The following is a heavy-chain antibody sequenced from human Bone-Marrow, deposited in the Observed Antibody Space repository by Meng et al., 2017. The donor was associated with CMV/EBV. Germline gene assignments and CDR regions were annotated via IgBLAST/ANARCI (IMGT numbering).Heavy chain of an antibody. D-gene: IGHD6-19*01. J-gene: IGHJ2*01. CDR3: ARLGPWQWLVSPHWYFDL. V-gene: IGHV4-59*01. CDR1: GGSISSYY. CDR2: IYYSGST. Sequence: SETLSLTCTVSGGSISSYYWSWIRQPPGKGLEWIGYIYYSGSTNSNPSLKSRVTISVDTSKNQFSLKLSSVTAADTAVYYCARLGPWQWLVSPHWYFDLWGRGTLVTVSS.